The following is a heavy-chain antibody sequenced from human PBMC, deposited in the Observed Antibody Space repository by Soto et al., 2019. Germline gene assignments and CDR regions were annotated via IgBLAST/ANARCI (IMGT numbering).Heavy chain of an antibody. CDR2: ISYDGDNR. V-gene: IGHV3-30-3*01. J-gene: IGHJ5*02. CDR3: VSHHTDSSNAFDL. D-gene: IGHD3-22*01. Sequence: GGSLRLSCAAAGFSFSHYAMHWVRQPPGKGLEWVALISYDGDNRYFSDSVRGRFTISRDNYKTTVHLEMNDLRLDDTATYYSVSHHTDSSNAFDLWGRGTLVTVSS. CDR1: GFSFSHYA.